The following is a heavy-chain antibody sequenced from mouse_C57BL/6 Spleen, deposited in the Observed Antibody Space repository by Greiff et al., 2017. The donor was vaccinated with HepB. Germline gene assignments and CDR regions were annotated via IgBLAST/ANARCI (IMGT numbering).Heavy chain of an antibody. CDR2: ISDGGSYT. J-gene: IGHJ3*01. Sequence: EVQLVESGGGLVKPGGSLKLSCAASAFTFSSYAMSWVRQTPEKRLEWVATISDGGSYTYYPDNVKGRFTISRDNAKNNLYLQMSHLKSEDTAMYYCARDRIYYDYGEVFAYWGQGTLVTVSA. V-gene: IGHV5-4*01. CDR1: AFTFSSYA. D-gene: IGHD2-4*01. CDR3: ARDRIYYDYGEVFAY.